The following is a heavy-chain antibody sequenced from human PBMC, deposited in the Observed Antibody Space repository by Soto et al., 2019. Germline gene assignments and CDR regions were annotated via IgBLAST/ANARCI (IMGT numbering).Heavy chain of an antibody. V-gene: IGHV4-61*08. CDR2: IYCSGSA. Sequence: HSEALSLTIALSGECGTSVGDYGSWNRQPPGKGLEWIGYIYCSGSADYNPSLGSRVTISIDTSKNQFSLKLTSVTAADTAVYYCARGVGFGYYYYHMDLWGQGTTVTV. CDR3: ARGVGFGYYYYHMDL. CDR1: GECGTSVGDY. D-gene: IGHD3-10*01. J-gene: IGHJ6*02.